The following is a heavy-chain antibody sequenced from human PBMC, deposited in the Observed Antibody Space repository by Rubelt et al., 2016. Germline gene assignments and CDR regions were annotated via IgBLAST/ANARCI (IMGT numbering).Heavy chain of an antibody. D-gene: IGHD1-26*01. CDR1: GGSISSYY. CDR3: ATTKVGTVYVPN. J-gene: IGHJ4*02. V-gene: IGHV4-59*08. CDR2: IYYSGTT. Sequence: QVQLQESGPGLVKPSETLSLTCTVSGGSISSYYWSWIRQPPGKGLEWIGYIYYSGTTNYNPSLKSRVTISVDTSKNQFALKLASVTAADTAVYYCATTKVGTVYVPNWGQGTLVTVSS.